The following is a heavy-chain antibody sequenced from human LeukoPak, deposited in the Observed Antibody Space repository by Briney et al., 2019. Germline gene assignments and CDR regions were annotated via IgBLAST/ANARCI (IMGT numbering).Heavy chain of an antibody. D-gene: IGHD1-14*01. V-gene: IGHV4-38-2*02. CDR1: DYSISSIYY. CDR3: ARSRYYYYYYMDV. Sequence: SETLSLTCTVSDYSISSIYYWGWIRQPPGKGLEWIGSIYHSGSTYYNPSLKSRVTISVDTSKNQFSLKLSSVTAADTAVYYCARSRYYYYYYMDVWGKGTTVTASS. J-gene: IGHJ6*03. CDR2: IYHSGST.